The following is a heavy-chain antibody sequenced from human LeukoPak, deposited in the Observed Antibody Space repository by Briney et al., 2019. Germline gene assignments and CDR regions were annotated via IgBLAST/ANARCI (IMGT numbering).Heavy chain of an antibody. J-gene: IGHJ6*02. CDR1: GGSISSYS. D-gene: IGHD4-17*01. CDR3: ARDYYGDDRYYYGMDV. V-gene: IGHV4-4*08. Sequence: PSETLSLTCTVSGGSISSYSRSWIRQPPGKGLEWVGYIYYSGSTNYNPSPKRRVFTIVSTTNNNMSLKQITVTAADTAVYYCARDYYGDDRYYYGMDVWGQGTTVTVSS. CDR2: IYYSGST.